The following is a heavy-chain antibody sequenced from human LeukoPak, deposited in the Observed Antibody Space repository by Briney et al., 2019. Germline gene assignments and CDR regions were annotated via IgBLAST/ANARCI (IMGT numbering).Heavy chain of an antibody. V-gene: IGHV4-4*07. J-gene: IGHJ5*02. D-gene: IGHD1-14*01. CDR2: IYISGSI. CDR1: GGSISSYY. Sequence: SETLSLTCTVSGGSISSYYWSWIRQPAGKGLEWIGRIYISGSINYNPSLKSRVTMSVDTSKNQFSLKLSSVTAADTAVYYCAREGTTTSWFDPWGQGTLVTVSS. CDR3: AREGTTTSWFDP.